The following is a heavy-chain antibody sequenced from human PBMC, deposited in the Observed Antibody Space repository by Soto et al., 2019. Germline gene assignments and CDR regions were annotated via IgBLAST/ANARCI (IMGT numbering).Heavy chain of an antibody. CDR3: ARGGIVVVPAARVAWFDP. Sequence: GVSGVTIGDSGWWRSIRQNQGKGLEWIGEIYHSGSTNYNPSLKSRVTISVDTSKNQFSLKLSSVTAADTAVYYCARGGIVVVPAARVAWFDPWGQGTLVTVSS. J-gene: IGHJ5*02. V-gene: IGHV4-4*02. D-gene: IGHD2-2*01. CDR1: GVTIGDSGW. CDR2: IYHSGST.